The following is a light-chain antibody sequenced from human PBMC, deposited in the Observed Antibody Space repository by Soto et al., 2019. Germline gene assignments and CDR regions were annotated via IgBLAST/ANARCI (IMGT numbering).Light chain of an antibody. V-gene: IGKV3D-15*01. CDR1: HNVLYSGK. J-gene: IGKJ4*01. CDR2: GSS. Sequence: DIVLTQSPDSLAVSLGERATISCKSSHNVLYSGKLAWFQQKPGQAPRLLISGSSTRATGIPARFNGGGSGTEFTLTIISLESEDFGLYYCHQYDYWPLTFGGGTKVDIK. CDR3: HQYDYWPLT.